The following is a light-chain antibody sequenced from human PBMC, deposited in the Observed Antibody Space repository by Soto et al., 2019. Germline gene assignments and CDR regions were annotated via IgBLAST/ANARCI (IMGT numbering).Light chain of an antibody. CDR2: AAS. V-gene: IGKV1-13*02. J-gene: IGKJ4*01. CDR3: QQLNTYPVT. CDR1: QGISSA. Sequence: AIQLTQSPSSLSASVGDRVSITCRASQGISSALAWYQQKPGRAPKLLISAASTLQSGVPARFSGSGSGTDFTLSITSLQPEDFATYYCQQLNTYPVTFGGGTKVDIK.